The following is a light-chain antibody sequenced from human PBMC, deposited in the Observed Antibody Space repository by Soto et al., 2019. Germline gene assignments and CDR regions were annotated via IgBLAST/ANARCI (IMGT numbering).Light chain of an antibody. Sequence: IQMTQYPSTLSASVGDRVTITCQASQIINRLLAWYQQKPGKAPKLLIYAASSLQSGVPSRFSGSGSGTDFTLTISRLQPEDFASYYCHHSHILSLPFAQGTKVDI. V-gene: IGKV1-39*01. CDR2: AAS. CDR3: HHSHILSLP. J-gene: IGKJ1*01. CDR1: QIINRL.